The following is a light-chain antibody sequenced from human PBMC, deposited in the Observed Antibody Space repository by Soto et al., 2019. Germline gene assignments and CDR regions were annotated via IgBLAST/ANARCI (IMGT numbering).Light chain of an antibody. Sequence: EIVLTQTPATLTLSPGERATLSCTASQSVSSNLAWCQQKPGQAPRRLIYGAASRAAGVPDRCSGTGSGTEFSLTISSLKSEDYAVYYCQQYRTWPPITFGQGTRLEIK. V-gene: IGKV3-15*01. J-gene: IGKJ5*01. CDR3: QQYRTWPPIT. CDR2: GAA. CDR1: QSVSSN.